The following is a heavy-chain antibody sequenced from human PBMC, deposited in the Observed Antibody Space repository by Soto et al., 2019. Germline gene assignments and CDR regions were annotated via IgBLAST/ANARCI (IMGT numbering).Heavy chain of an antibody. CDR2: ISGSGGST. D-gene: IGHD3-22*01. CDR3: ARFFTYYYDSSGYYGPYYYGMDV. Sequence: GGSLRLSCAASGFTFSSYAMSWVRQAPGKGLEWVSAISGSGGSTYYADSVKGRFTISRDNSKNTLYLQMNSLRAEDTAVYYCARFFTYYYDSSGYYGPYYYGMDVWGQGTTVTVSS. J-gene: IGHJ6*02. V-gene: IGHV3-23*01. CDR1: GFTFSSYA.